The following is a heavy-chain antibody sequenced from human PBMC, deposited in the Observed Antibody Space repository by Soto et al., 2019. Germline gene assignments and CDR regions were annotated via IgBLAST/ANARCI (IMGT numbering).Heavy chain of an antibody. CDR2: ISSSSSYT. CDR3: AREGESFELYGY. V-gene: IGHV3-11*06. CDR1: GFTFSDYY. Sequence: PGGSLRLSCAASGFTFSDYYMSWIRQAPGKGLEWVSYISSSSSYTNYADSVKGRFTISRDNAKNSLYLQMNSLRAEDTAVYYCAREGESFELYGYWGQGTLVTVSS. D-gene: IGHD3-9*01. J-gene: IGHJ4*02.